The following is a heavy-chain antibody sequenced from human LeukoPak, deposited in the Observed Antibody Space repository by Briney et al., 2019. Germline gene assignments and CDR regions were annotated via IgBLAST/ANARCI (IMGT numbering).Heavy chain of an antibody. V-gene: IGHV1-69*13. CDR2: IIPIFGTA. Sequence: ASVKVSCKASGGTFSSYAISWVRQAPGQGLEWMGGIIPIFGTANYAQKFQGRVTITADESTSTAHMELSSLRSEDTAVYYCARGQRIAAAGIPFDYWGQGTLVTVSS. J-gene: IGHJ4*02. CDR3: ARGQRIAAAGIPFDY. D-gene: IGHD6-13*01. CDR1: GGTFSSYA.